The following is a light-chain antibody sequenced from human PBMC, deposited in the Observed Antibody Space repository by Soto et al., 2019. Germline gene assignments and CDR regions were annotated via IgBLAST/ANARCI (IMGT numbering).Light chain of an antibody. CDR1: PSVVSSY. CDR3: QHYGSPPPT. Sequence: EVVLTQSPGTLSLSPGDRATLSCRASPSVVSSYLGWFQQRPGQAPRLLISAASSRAPGIPDRFSGSGSGADFTLTITRLEPEDFAIYYCQHYGSPPPTFGQGTKVEI. V-gene: IGKV3-20*01. J-gene: IGKJ1*01. CDR2: AAS.